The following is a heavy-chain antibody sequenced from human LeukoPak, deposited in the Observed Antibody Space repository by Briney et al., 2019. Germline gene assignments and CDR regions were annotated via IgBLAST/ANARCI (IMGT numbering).Heavy chain of an antibody. V-gene: IGHV4-39*07. CDR2: IYYSRST. CDR3: ARDWTYCSSTSCFRGRHYYFDY. J-gene: IGHJ4*02. Sequence: SESLSLTCTVSGGSISSSSYYWAWIRQPPGKGLEWTGSIYYSRSTYYNPSLKSRVTISVDTSKNQFSLKLSSVTAADTAVYYCARDWTYCSSTSCFRGRHYYFDYWGQGTLVTVSS. CDR1: GGSISSSSYY. D-gene: IGHD2-2*01.